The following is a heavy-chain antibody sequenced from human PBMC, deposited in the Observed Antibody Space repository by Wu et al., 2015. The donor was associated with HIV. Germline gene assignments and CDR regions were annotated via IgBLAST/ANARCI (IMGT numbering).Heavy chain of an antibody. Sequence: QVQLVQSGGEVKKPKSSVRVSCKVSGDTFSSYSISWIRQAPGQGLEWMGRIIPSFGTANYAQKFQGRVTITTDESTSTAYMELSSLRSEDTAVYYCAREPGIAAAGNAFDIWGQGTMVTVSS. CDR2: IIPSFGTA. CDR3: AREPGIAAAGNAFDI. D-gene: IGHD6-13*01. CDR1: GDTFSSYS. V-gene: IGHV1-69*05. J-gene: IGHJ3*02.